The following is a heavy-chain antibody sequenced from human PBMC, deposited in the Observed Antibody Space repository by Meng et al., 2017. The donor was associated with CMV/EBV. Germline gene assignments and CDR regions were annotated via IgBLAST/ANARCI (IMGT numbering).Heavy chain of an antibody. CDR2: IIPIFGTA. Sequence: SVKVSCKASGGTFSSYAISWVRQAPGQGLEWMGGIIPIFGTANYVQKFQGRVTITTDESTSTAYMELSSLRSEDTAVYYCARRVTMAGNWFDPWGQGTLVTVSS. D-gene: IGHD4/OR15-4a*01. CDR3: ARRVTMAGNWFDP. CDR1: GGTFSSYA. J-gene: IGHJ5*02. V-gene: IGHV1-69*05.